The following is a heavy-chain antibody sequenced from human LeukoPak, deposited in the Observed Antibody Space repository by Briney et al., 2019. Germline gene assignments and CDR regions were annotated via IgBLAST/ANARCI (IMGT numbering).Heavy chain of an antibody. D-gene: IGHD1-26*01. CDR1: GFIVGNNY. CDR2: IYGGGAT. Sequence: GGSLRLSCAASGFIVGNNYVTWVRQAPGKGLEWVSSIYGGGATYYADSVRGRFTVSRGNAKNTVYLQMDSLRGEDTAVYYCAGDRRENWFDPWGQGTLVTVSS. V-gene: IGHV3-53*01. CDR3: AGDRRENWFDP. J-gene: IGHJ5*02.